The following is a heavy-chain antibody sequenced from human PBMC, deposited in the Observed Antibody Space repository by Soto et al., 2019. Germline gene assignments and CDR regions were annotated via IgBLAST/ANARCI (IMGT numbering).Heavy chain of an antibody. J-gene: IGHJ6*02. CDR2: IWNDGSNK. Sequence: PGGSLRLSCAASGFTFSSYGMHWVRQAPGKGLEWVAVIWNDGSNKYYADSVKGRFTISRDNSKNTLYLQMNSLRAEDTALYYCATDIHYSSAWCGLYQRWSGSMDVWCHGNSVTVSS. V-gene: IGHV3-30*02. CDR3: ATDIHYSSAWCGLYQRWSGSMDV. D-gene: IGHD6-19*01. CDR1: GFTFSSYG.